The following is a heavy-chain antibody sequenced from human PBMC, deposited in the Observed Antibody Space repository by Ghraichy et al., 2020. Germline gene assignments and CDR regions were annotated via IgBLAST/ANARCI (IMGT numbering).Heavy chain of an antibody. J-gene: IGHJ5*02. Sequence: GGSLRLSCAASVFTVSINYMSWVRQAPGKGLEWVSVIYSGGSTYYADSVKGRFTISRDNSKNTLYLQMNSLRAEDTAVYYCARDHVRNWFDPWGQGTLVTVSS. CDR2: IYSGGST. CDR1: VFTVSINY. V-gene: IGHV3-66*01. CDR3: ARDHVRNWFDP.